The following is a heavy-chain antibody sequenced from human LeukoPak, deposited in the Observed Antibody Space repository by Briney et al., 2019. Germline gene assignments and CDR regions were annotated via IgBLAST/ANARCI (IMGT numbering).Heavy chain of an antibody. Sequence: GGSLRLSCAASGFTFSSSGMIWVRQAPGKGLEWVSAISGSGDRTYHADSVKGRFTISRDNSKNTLYLQMNSLRAEDTAVYYCAKGAGTSRGRWFDPWGQGTLVTVSS. CDR2: ISGSGDRT. D-gene: IGHD3-10*01. J-gene: IGHJ5*02. CDR3: AKGAGTSRGRWFDP. V-gene: IGHV3-23*01. CDR1: GFTFSSSG.